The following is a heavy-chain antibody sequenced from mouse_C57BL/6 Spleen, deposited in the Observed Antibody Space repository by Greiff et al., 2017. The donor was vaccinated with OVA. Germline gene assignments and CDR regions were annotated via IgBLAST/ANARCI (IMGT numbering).Heavy chain of an antibody. CDR3: VRHAYFDY. CDR2: IRSKSNNYAT. Sequence: DVQLVESGGGLVQPKGSLKLSCAASGFSFNTYAMNWVRQAPGKGLEWVARIRSKSNNYATYYAESVKDRFTISKEDSESMLYLQLNNLKTEDTAMYNCVRHAYFDYWGQGTTLTVSS. V-gene: IGHV10-1*01. J-gene: IGHJ2*01. CDR1: GFSFNTYA.